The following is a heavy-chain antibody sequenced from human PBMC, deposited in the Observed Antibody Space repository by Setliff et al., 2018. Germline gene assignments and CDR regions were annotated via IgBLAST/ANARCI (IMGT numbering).Heavy chain of an antibody. CDR3: ARGVYEYSYGYRGHYYYYMDV. V-gene: IGHV7-4-1*02. J-gene: IGHJ6*03. CDR2: INTNTGNP. D-gene: IGHD3-16*01. Sequence: AASVKVSCKASGYMFTTYAMSWIRQVPGQGFEWMGWINTNTGNPIYVQGFTGRFVFSLDTSVSTAYLQISSLKAEDTAVYYCARGVYEYSYGYRGHYYYYMDVWGKGATVTVSS. CDR1: GYMFTTYA.